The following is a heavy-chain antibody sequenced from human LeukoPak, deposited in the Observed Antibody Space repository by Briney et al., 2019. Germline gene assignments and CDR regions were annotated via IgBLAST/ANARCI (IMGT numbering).Heavy chain of an antibody. CDR1: GFTFSSYG. D-gene: IGHD5-24*01. CDR2: IWYDGSNK. J-gene: IGHJ4*02. V-gene: IGHV3-33*06. CDR3: AKRGDDYNFDY. Sequence: GRSLRLSCAASGFTFSSYGMHWVRQAPGKGLEWVAVIWYDGSNKYYADSVKGRFTISRDNSKNTLYLQMNSLRAEDTAVYYCAKRGDDYNFDYWGQGTLSTVSS.